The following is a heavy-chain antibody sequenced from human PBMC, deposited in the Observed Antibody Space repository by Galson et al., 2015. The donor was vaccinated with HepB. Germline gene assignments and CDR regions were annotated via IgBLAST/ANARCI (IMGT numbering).Heavy chain of an antibody. Sequence: SVKVSCKASGGTFSSYAISWVRQAPGQGLEWMGGIIPIFGTANYTQKFQGRVTITADESASTAYMELSSLRSEDTAVYYCARAVGAWREGYYYGMDVWGQGTTVTVSS. CDR1: GGTFSSYA. CDR2: IIPIFGTA. D-gene: IGHD1-1*01. CDR3: ARAVGAWREGYYYGMDV. J-gene: IGHJ6*02. V-gene: IGHV1-69*13.